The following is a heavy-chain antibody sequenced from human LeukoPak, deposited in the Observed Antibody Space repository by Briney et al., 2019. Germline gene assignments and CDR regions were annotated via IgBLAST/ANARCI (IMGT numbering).Heavy chain of an antibody. V-gene: IGHV4-34*01. CDR3: ASIRTPDAFDF. CDR2: INHSGST. J-gene: IGHJ3*01. CDR1: GGSFSGYY. Sequence: PSETLSLTCAVYGGSFSGYYWSWIRQPPGKGLEWIGEINHSGSTNYNPSLKSRVTISVDTSKNQFSLQLNSVTPEDTAVYYCASIRTPDAFDFWGQGTMVTVSS. D-gene: IGHD2-2*01.